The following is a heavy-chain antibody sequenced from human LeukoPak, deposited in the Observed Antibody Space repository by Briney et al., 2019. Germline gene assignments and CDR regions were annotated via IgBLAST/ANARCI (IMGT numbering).Heavy chain of an antibody. V-gene: IGHV1-18*04. Sequence: VASVKVSCKASGYTFTSYGISWVRQAPGQGLEWMGWISAYNGNTNYAQKLQGRVTMTTDTSTSTAYMELRSLRSDDTAVYYCATPRVIAVAGWAAFDIWGQGTMVTVSS. CDR3: ATPRVIAVAGWAAFDI. D-gene: IGHD6-19*01. CDR2: ISAYNGNT. CDR1: GYTFTSYG. J-gene: IGHJ3*02.